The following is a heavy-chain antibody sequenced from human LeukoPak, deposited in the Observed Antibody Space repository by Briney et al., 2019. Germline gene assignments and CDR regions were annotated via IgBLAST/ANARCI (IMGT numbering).Heavy chain of an antibody. CDR1: GFSFNTYA. CDR2: ISNTGGST. D-gene: IGHD1-26*01. J-gene: IGHJ4*02. CDR3: AKGLSGTYGSDY. Sequence: PGGSLRLSCAASGFSFNTYAMSWVRQAPGKGLEWVSAISNTGGSTYYADSVKGRFTISRDKSKNTLSLQMNSLRAEDTAVYYCAKGLSGTYGSDYWGQGTLVTVSS. V-gene: IGHV3-23*01.